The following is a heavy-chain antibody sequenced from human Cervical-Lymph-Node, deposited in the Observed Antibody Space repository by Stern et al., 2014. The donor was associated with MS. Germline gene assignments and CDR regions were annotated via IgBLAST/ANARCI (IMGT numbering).Heavy chain of an antibody. D-gene: IGHD3-22*01. CDR2: IDWDDDK. Sequence: ESGPALVKPTQTLTLTCTFSGFSLSTSGMCVSWIRQPPGKALEWLALIDWDDDKYYSTSLKTRLTISKDTSKNQVVLTMTNMAPVDTATYYCARRRDSSGYWYFDLWGRGTLVTVSS. J-gene: IGHJ2*01. CDR1: GFSLSTSGMC. CDR3: ARRRDSSGYWYFDL. V-gene: IGHV2-70*01.